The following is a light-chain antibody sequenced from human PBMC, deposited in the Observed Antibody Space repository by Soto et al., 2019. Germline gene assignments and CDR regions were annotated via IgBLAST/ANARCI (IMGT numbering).Light chain of an antibody. CDR2: KAS. CDR3: QQYNSLWT. Sequence: DIQMTQSPSTLSASVGDRVTITCRASQSISSWLAWYQQKPGKAPKLLIYKASSLESGVPSRFSGSGSGTEFTLNTSSLQPDDFATYYCQQYNSLWTFGQGTKVEIK. V-gene: IGKV1-5*03. CDR1: QSISSW. J-gene: IGKJ1*01.